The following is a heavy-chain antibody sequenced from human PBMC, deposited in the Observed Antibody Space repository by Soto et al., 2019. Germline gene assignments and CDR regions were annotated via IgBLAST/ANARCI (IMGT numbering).Heavy chain of an antibody. CDR2: IDPSDSYT. Sequence: GESLKISCKGSGYSFTSYWISWVRQTPGKGLEWMGRIDPSDSYTNYSPSFQGHVTISADKSISTAYLQWSSLKASDTAMYYCARLRGDYDYYYYGMDVWGQGTTVTVSS. V-gene: IGHV5-10-1*01. CDR1: GYSFTSYW. CDR3: ARLRGDYDYYYYGMDV. D-gene: IGHD4-17*01. J-gene: IGHJ6*02.